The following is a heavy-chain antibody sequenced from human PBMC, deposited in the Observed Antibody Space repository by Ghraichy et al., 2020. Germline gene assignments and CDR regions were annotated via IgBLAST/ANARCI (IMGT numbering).Heavy chain of an antibody. CDR3: MKDPYYYDSGGYYSPYNWIDP. J-gene: IGHJ5*02. D-gene: IGHD3-22*01. CDR2: IKSKADVGAT. V-gene: IGHV3-15*01. CDR1: GFTFNNVW. Sequence: GESLNISCAASGFTFNNVWMSWVRQAPGKGLEWVGRIKSKADVGATDFAAPVKGRFIISRDDSQNTRYLQMNSLKTDDTAVYYCMKDPYYYDSGGYYSPYNWIDPWGQGTLVTVSS.